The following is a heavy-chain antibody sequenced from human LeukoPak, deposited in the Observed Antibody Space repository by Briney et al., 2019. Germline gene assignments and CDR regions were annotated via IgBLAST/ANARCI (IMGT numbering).Heavy chain of an antibody. Sequence: GGSLRLSCAASGFTVSSYAMSWVRQAPGKGLEWVSAVSGSGDTSYYADSVRGRFTISRDISNNTLFLQMDSLRAEDTAVYFCAKEWKYSSSWYQYYFDCWGQGTLVTVSS. J-gene: IGHJ4*02. CDR3: AKEWKYSSSWYQYYFDC. V-gene: IGHV3-23*01. D-gene: IGHD6-13*01. CDR2: VSGSGDTS. CDR1: GFTVSSYA.